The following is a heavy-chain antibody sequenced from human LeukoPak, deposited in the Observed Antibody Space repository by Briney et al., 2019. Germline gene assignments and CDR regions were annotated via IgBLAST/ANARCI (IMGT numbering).Heavy chain of an antibody. CDR3: ARQVGATGYYYMDV. CDR2: IIPIFGTA. D-gene: IGHD1-26*01. V-gene: IGHV1-69*05. Sequence: SVKVSCKASGGTFSSYAISWVRQAPGQGLEWMGGIIPIFGTASYAQKFQGRVTMTRDMSTSTVYMELSSLRSEDTAVYYCARQVGATGYYYMDVWGKGTTVTVSS. J-gene: IGHJ6*03. CDR1: GGTFSSYA.